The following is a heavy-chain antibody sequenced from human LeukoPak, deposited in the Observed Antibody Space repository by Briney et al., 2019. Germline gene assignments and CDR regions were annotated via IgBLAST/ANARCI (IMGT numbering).Heavy chain of an antibody. CDR3: AREISWARGAFDI. V-gene: IGHV4-34*01. J-gene: IGHJ3*02. Sequence: SETLSLTCAVYGGSFSGYCCSWVRQPPGKGPEWIGEINHKGNTNYNPSLKSRVTISVDTSKNQFSLKLSSVTAAETAVYYCAREISWARGAFDIWGQGTKVTVSS. D-gene: IGHD3-16*01. CDR2: INHKGNT. CDR1: GGSFSGYC.